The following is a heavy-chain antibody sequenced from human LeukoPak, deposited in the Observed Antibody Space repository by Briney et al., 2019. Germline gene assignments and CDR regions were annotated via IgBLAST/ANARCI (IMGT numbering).Heavy chain of an antibody. CDR1: GFTFSSYS. D-gene: IGHD1-7*01. Sequence: GGSLRLSCAASGFTFSSYSMNWVRQAPGKGLEWVSSISSSSSYIYYADSVKGRFTISRHNSKNTLYLQMNSLRAEDTAVYYCARDPGTMTPYYYFDYWGQGTLVTVSS. J-gene: IGHJ4*02. CDR3: ARDPGTMTPYYYFDY. CDR2: ISSSSSYI. V-gene: IGHV3-21*04.